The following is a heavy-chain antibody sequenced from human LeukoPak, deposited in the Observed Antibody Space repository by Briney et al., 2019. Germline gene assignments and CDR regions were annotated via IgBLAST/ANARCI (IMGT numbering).Heavy chain of an antibody. J-gene: IGHJ4*02. CDR3: ARGSGFGAHFDY. CDR2: INNDGSST. V-gene: IGHV3-74*01. D-gene: IGHD1-26*01. CDR1: GFTFSSYW. Sequence: GGSLRLSCAASGFTFSSYWMHWVRQAPGKGLVWVSLINNDGSSTSYADSVKGRSTISRDNAKNTVYLQMNSLRAEDTAVYYCARGSGFGAHFDYWGQGTLVTVSS.